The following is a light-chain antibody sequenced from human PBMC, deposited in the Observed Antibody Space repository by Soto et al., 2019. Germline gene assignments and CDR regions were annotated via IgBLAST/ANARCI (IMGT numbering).Light chain of an antibody. CDR2: DVS. Sequence: QSALTQPASVSGSPGQSIAISCTGTSSDVGGYNYVSWYQQHPGKAPKLMIYDVSNRPSGVSNRFSGSKSGNTASLTISGLQAEYEADDYCCSYTTSSTDVFGTGPKLTVL. J-gene: IGLJ1*01. V-gene: IGLV2-14*03. CDR3: CSYTTSSTDV. CDR1: SSDVGGYNY.